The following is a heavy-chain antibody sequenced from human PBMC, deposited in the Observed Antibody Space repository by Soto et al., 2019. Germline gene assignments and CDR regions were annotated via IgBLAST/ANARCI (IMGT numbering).Heavy chain of an antibody. CDR3: ARHRAVAGMPDYYYDMDV. CDR2: VHPGNSGT. Sequence: GESLKISCKGSGYSFTSYWIGWVRQMPGKGLEWMGIVHPGNSGTKYSPSFQGQVTISADKSISTAYLQWSSLKASDTAMYYCARHRAVAGMPDYYYDMDVWGQGTTVTVSS. V-gene: IGHV5-51*01. D-gene: IGHD6-19*01. CDR1: GYSFTSYW. J-gene: IGHJ6*02.